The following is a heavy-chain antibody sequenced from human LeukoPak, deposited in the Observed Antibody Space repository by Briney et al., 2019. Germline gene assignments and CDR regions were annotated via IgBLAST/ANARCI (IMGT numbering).Heavy chain of an antibody. CDR3: AKYRTVTLSRGMWDFDY. CDR1: GFTFSSYA. D-gene: IGHD4-11*01. Sequence: GGSLRLSCAASGFTFSSYAMSWVRQAPGKGLEWVSAISGSGGSTYYADSVKGRFTISRDNSKSTLYLQMNSLRAEDTAVYYCAKYRTVTLSRGMWDFDYWGQGTLVTVSS. CDR2: ISGSGGST. V-gene: IGHV3-23*01. J-gene: IGHJ4*02.